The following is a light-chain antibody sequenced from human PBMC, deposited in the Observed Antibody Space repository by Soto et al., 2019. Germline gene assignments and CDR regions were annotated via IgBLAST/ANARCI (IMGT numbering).Light chain of an antibody. CDR1: QTIYRS. V-gene: IGKV1-39*01. Sequence: DIPMNPSPASLSASVGDRVTITCRASQTIYRSLNWYQQKPGKAPNLLIFTASTLQSGVPSRFSGSGSWTDFSLTIRGLQREDFATYYCQQSHSAPLTFGQGTEVEVK. CDR2: TAS. CDR3: QQSHSAPLT. J-gene: IGKJ1*01.